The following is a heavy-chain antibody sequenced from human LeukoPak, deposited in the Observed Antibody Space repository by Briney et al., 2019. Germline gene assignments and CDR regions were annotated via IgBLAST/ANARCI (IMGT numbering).Heavy chain of an antibody. J-gene: IGHJ6*02. CDR3: ARAPYSSGSYPYYYYGMDV. V-gene: IGHV4-39*07. D-gene: IGHD3-10*01. CDR2: IYYSGST. Sequence: PSETLSLTCTVSGGSISSSSYYWGWIRQPPGEGLEWIVSIYYSGSTYYNPSLKSRVTISVDTSKNQFSLKLSSVTAADTAVYYCARAPYSSGSYPYYYYGMDVWGQGTTVTASS. CDR1: GGSISSSSYY.